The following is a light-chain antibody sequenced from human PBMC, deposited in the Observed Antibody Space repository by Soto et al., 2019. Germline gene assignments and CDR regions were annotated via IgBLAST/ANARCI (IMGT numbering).Light chain of an antibody. CDR2: KAS. J-gene: IGKJ1*01. CDR1: QSISTW. V-gene: IGKV1-5*03. CDR3: QQYSSYPWT. Sequence: IQMTQSPSSLSASVGDRVTITCRASQSISTWLAWYQQKPGKAPKLLIYKASSLESGVPSRFSGSGSGTEFTLTISNLQPDDFATYYCQQYSSYPWTFGQGTKVEIK.